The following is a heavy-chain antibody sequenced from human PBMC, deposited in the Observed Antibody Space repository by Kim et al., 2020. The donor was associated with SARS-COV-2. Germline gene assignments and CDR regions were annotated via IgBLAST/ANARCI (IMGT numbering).Heavy chain of an antibody. CDR3: ARSPPDLGPEGYFDY. CDR1: GGSISSSSYY. J-gene: IGHJ4*02. V-gene: IGHV4-39*01. Sequence: SETLSLTCTVSGGSISSSSYYWGWIRQPPGKGLEWIGSIYYSGSTYYNPSLKSRVTISVDTSKNQFSLKLSSVTAADTAVYYCARSPPDLGPEGYFDYWGQGTLVTVSS. CDR2: IYYSGST.